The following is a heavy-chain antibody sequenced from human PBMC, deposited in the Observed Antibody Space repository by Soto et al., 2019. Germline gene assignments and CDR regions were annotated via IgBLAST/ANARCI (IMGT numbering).Heavy chain of an antibody. CDR2: INHSGST. D-gene: IGHD3-3*01. V-gene: IGHV4-34*01. Sequence: QVLLQQWGAGLLKPSETLSLTCAVSGGSFSAYSWTWIRQPPGKGLEWIGEINHSGSTNYNPSLRSRAIISVEASKNHLSLKLSYVTAADTAVYYCARPPYEFDFDIWGQGTMVTVSS. CDR1: GGSFSAYS. J-gene: IGHJ3*02. CDR3: ARPPYEFDFDI.